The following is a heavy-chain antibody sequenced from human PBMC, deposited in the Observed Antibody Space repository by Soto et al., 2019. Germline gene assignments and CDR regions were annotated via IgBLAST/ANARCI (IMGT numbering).Heavy chain of an antibody. CDR2: IIPVFGTV. CDR3: ARDNPYTNSFGNWFDP. CDR1: GGTFSNYA. J-gene: IGHJ5*02. V-gene: IGHV1-69*01. Sequence: QVRLVQSGAEVKKPGSSVKVSCKASGGTFSNYAITWLRLAPGQGLEWLGGIIPVFGTVNYAQKFQGRVTITADESTSTAYMELNRLRSEDTAVYYCARDNPYTNSFGNWFDPWGQGTLAIVS. D-gene: IGHD6-13*01.